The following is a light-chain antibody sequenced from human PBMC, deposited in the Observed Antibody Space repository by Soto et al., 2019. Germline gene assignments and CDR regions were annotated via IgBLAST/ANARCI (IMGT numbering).Light chain of an antibody. J-gene: IGKJ4*01. CDR2: GAS. CDR3: QQCNNWPPLT. CDR1: QSVSSN. V-gene: IGKV3-15*01. Sequence: EIVMTQSPATLSVSPGERATLSCRASQSVSSNLAWYQQIPGQAPRLLIYGASTRATGIPARFSGSGSGTEFTLIISSLQSEDFAVYYCQQCNNWPPLTFGGGTKVEIK.